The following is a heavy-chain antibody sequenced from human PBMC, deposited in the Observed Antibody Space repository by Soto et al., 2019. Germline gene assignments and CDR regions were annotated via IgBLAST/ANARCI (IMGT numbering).Heavy chain of an antibody. CDR2: ISSYNGNT. Sequence: QVQLVQSGAEVKKPGASVKVSCKASGYTFITYGISWVRQAPGQGLEWMGWISSYNGNTKYAQKLQGRDTMTTDTTTTTAYEELGSISSDDPSVYYCAGERPTSSIRAADYYDAMDDWGQGTTVTVSS. CDR3: AGERPTSSIRAADYYDAMDD. D-gene: IGHD6-25*01. V-gene: IGHV1-18*01. J-gene: IGHJ6*02. CDR1: GYTFITYG.